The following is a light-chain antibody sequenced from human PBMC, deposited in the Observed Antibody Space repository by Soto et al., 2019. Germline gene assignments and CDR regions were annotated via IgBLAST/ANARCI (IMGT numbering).Light chain of an antibody. CDR3: ETWDFNTRV. V-gene: IGLV4-60*02. CDR2: LEGSGSY. J-gene: IGLJ3*02. CDR1: SGHSSYI. Sequence: QLVLTQSSSASASLGSSVKLTCTLISGHSSYIIAWHQQQPGKAPRYLMKLEGSGSYNKGSGLPDRFSGSTSGADRYLTISNLQFEDEADYYCETWDFNTRVFGGGTKLTVL.